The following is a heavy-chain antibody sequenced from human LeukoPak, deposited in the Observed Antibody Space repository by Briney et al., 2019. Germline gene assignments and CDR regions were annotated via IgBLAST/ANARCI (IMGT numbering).Heavy chain of an antibody. V-gene: IGHV4-39*01. CDR1: GGSINSNSYY. J-gene: IGHJ5*02. Sequence: SETLSLTCVISGGSINSNSYYWGWIRQPPAKGLEWIGTIYYTGSTYYNPSLNTRVTISVDTSKNQFSLKLRSETAADTAVYYCATGGDYGYNWFDPWGQGTLVTVSS. D-gene: IGHD4-17*01. CDR3: ATGGDYGYNWFDP. CDR2: IYYTGST.